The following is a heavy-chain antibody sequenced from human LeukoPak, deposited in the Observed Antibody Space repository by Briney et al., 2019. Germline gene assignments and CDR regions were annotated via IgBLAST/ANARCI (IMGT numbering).Heavy chain of an antibody. V-gene: IGHV4-61*02. Sequence: SQTLSLTCTVSGGSISSGSYYWSWIRQPAGKGLEWIGRIYSTGSTNYNPSLKSRVTISVDTSKNQFSLKLSSVTAADTAVYYCARVRRAAAGPGLFDYWGQGTLVTVSS. D-gene: IGHD6-13*01. CDR2: IYSTGST. CDR1: GGSISSGSYY. J-gene: IGHJ4*02. CDR3: ARVRRAAAGPGLFDY.